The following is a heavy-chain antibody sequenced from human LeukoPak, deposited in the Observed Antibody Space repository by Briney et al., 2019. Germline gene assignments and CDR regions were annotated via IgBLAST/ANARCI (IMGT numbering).Heavy chain of an antibody. CDR3: ARGYISSWFFDY. V-gene: IGHV5-51*04. CDR2: IYPGDSDT. D-gene: IGHD6-13*01. J-gene: IGHJ4*02. Sequence: GESLRISCTGSGYSSTSYWIACVGQMPGQRVECMGIIYPGDSDTRYSPSFQGEVTISATKPISTVYLQWSSLKASDSAMYYCARGYISSWFFDYWGQGTLVTVSS. CDR1: GYSSTSYW.